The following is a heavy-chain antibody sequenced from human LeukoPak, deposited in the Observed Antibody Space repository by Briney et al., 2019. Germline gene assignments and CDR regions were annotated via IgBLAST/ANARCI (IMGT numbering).Heavy chain of an antibody. V-gene: IGHV3-23*01. D-gene: IGHD2-15*01. CDR1: GFTFSSFA. CDR2: ISDSGTSA. J-gene: IGHJ6*02. Sequence: QSGGSLRLSCAAFGFTFSSFAMSWVRQAPEKGLEWVSVISDSGTSAYYADSVKGRFTISRDNSKNTLYLQMNSLRAEDTAIYYCAKGKDGYYYHGMDVWGQGTTVTVSS. CDR3: AKGKDGYYYHGMDV.